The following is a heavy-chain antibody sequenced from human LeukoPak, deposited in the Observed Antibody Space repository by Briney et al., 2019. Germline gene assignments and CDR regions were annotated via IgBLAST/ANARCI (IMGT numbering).Heavy chain of an antibody. CDR3: ARDTQDGYNYSDY. V-gene: IGHV1-69*04. Sequence: SVIVSCTASGGTFSIDTISWVRQAPGQGLEWMGRIIPILGIANYAQKFQGRVTITADKSTSTAYMELSSLRSEDTAVYYCARDTQDGYNYSDYWGQGTLVTVSS. J-gene: IGHJ4*02. CDR2: IIPILGIA. D-gene: IGHD5-24*01. CDR1: GGTFSIDT.